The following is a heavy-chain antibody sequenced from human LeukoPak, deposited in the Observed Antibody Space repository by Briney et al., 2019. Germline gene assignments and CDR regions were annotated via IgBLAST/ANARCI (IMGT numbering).Heavy chain of an antibody. Sequence: SETLSLTCTVSGGSISRGDYYWSWIRQHPGKGLEWIGYIYYSGSTYYNPSLKSRVTISVDTSKNQFSLKLSSVTAADTAVYYCARAPIVVVPAAPHDAFDIWGQGTMVTVSS. V-gene: IGHV4-31*03. D-gene: IGHD2-2*01. CDR2: IYYSGST. CDR1: GGSISRGDYY. CDR3: ARAPIVVVPAAPHDAFDI. J-gene: IGHJ3*02.